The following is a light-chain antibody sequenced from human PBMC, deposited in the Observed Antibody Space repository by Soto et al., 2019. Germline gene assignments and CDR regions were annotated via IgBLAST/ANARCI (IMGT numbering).Light chain of an antibody. CDR2: VAS. CDR1: QDISRY. CDR3: QLLNTYPLI. J-gene: IGKJ4*01. Sequence: DIQLTQSPSFMSASVGDRVTITCRASQDISRYLAWYQQKPGQAPKLLIHVASTLQSGVPSRFSGSGSGTDFTLTISRLQPEDFATYYCQLLNTYPLIFGGGTKMEIK. V-gene: IGKV1-9*01.